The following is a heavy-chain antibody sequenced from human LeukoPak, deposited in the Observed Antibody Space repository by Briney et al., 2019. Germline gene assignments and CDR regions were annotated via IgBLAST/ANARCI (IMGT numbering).Heavy chain of an antibody. D-gene: IGHD3-3*01. Sequence: GASVKVSCKASGYTFTGYYMHWVRQAPGRGLEWMGWINPNSGGTNYAQKFQGRVTMTRDTSISTAYMELSRLRSDDTAVYYCARGDYDFWSGYYYYFDYWGQGTLVTVSS. CDR1: GYTFTGYY. CDR2: INPNSGGT. CDR3: ARGDYDFWSGYYYYFDY. J-gene: IGHJ4*02. V-gene: IGHV1-2*02.